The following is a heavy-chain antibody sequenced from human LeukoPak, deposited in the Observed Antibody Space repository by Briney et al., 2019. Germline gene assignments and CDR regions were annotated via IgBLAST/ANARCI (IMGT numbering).Heavy chain of an antibody. D-gene: IGHD3-22*01. Sequence: GGSLRLSCAASGFTFSSYGMSWVRQAPGKGLEWVSAISGSGGSTYYADSVKGRFTISGDNSKNTLYLQMNSLRAEDTAVYYCAKDPPYYYDSSGQVDYWGQGTQVTVSS. V-gene: IGHV3-23*01. CDR1: GFTFSSYG. CDR2: ISGSGGST. CDR3: AKDPPYYYDSSGQVDY. J-gene: IGHJ4*02.